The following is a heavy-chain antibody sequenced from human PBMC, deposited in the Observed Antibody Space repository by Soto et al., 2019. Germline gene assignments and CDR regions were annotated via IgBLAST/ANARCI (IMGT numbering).Heavy chain of an antibody. J-gene: IGHJ4*02. V-gene: IGHV3-30-3*01. Sequence: QVQLVESGGGVVQPGRSLRLSCAASGFTFSSYAMHWVRQAPGKGPEWVAVISYDGSNKYYADSVKGRFTISRDNSKNTLYLQMNSLRAEDTAVYYCARDKGGSGSYFDYWGQGTLVTVSS. CDR1: GFTFSSYA. CDR3: ARDKGGSGSYFDY. D-gene: IGHD3-10*01. CDR2: ISYDGSNK.